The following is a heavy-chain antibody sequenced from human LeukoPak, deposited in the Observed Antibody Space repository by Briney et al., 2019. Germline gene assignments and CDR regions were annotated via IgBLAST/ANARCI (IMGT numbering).Heavy chain of an antibody. Sequence: PGGSLRLSCAASGFTFSSYDMNWVRQAPGKGLEWISYISGRSSTIYYADSVKGRFTISRDNAKNSLYLQMNSLRDEDTAVYYCERFSTHFDYWGQGTLVTVSS. V-gene: IGHV3-48*02. CDR2: ISGRSSTI. D-gene: IGHD3-3*02. CDR3: ERFSTHFDY. CDR1: GFTFSSYD. J-gene: IGHJ4*02.